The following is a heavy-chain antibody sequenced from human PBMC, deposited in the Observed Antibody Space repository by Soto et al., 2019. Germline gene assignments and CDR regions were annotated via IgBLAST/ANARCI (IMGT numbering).Heavy chain of an antibody. D-gene: IGHD3-3*01. J-gene: IGHJ4*02. CDR2: IYYSGST. Sequence: NPSETLSLTCTVSGGSISSGGYYWSWIRQHPGKGLEWIGYIYYSGSTYYNPSLKSRVTISVDTSKNQFSLKLSSVTAADTAVYYCARSKVAGYYDATAYFDYWGQGTLVTVSS. CDR1: GGSISSGGYY. CDR3: ARSKVAGYYDATAYFDY. V-gene: IGHV4-31*03.